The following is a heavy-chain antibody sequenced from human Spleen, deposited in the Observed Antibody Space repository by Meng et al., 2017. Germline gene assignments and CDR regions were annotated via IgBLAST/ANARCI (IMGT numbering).Heavy chain of an antibody. Sequence: QVQLVQSGSELKKPGASLKVSCQASGYLFTASYMHWVRQAPGQGLEWMGRINPDSGDTKYAQKFHDRVAMTGDRSVSTAYMDLSRLTSDDTATYYCARQSSDYVAFDSWGQGTLVTVSS. CDR3: ARQSSDYVAFDS. D-gene: IGHD4-17*01. V-gene: IGHV1-2*06. CDR1: GYLFTASY. J-gene: IGHJ4*02. CDR2: INPDSGDT.